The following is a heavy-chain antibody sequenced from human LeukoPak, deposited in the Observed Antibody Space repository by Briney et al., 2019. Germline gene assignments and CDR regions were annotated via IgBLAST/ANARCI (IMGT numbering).Heavy chain of an antibody. CDR3: ARGNIAVATYFDF. Sequence: PSETLSLTCTVSGASITGHYWSWIRQPPGKGLEWLGYIYYSGSTSYNPSLKSRVTMSIDTSKNHLSLRLISVTAADTAVYYCARGNIAVATYFDFWGQGALVTVSS. V-gene: IGHV4-59*11. D-gene: IGHD6-19*01. CDR1: GASITGHY. CDR2: IYYSGST. J-gene: IGHJ4*02.